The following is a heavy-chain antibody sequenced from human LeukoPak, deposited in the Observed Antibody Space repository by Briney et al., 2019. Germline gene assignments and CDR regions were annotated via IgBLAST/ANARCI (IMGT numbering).Heavy chain of an antibody. CDR3: AASIAAPYYFDY. CDR2: FDPEDGET. J-gene: IGHJ4*02. CDR1: GYTLTELS. Sequence: ASVEVSCKVSGYTLTELSMHWVRQAPGKGLEWMGGFDPEDGETTYAQEFQGRVTMTEDTSTDTAYMELSSLRSEDTAVYYCAASIAAPYYFDYWGQGTLVTVSS. V-gene: IGHV1-24*01. D-gene: IGHD6-6*01.